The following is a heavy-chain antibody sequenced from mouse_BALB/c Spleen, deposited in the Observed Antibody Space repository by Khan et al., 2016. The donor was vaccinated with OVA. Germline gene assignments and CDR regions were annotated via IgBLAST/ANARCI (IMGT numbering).Heavy chain of an antibody. J-gene: IGHJ3*01. CDR2: VSTGGGYT. Sequence: EVELVESGGDLVKPGGSLKLSCAASGFTFSTYGMSWVRQTPDKRLEWVATVSTGGGYTYYPDSVKGRFTISRDNAKHTLYLQMSSLKSDDTAMFYCARLAYYYDSEGFAYWGQGTLVTVSA. CDR1: GFTFSTYG. D-gene: IGHD1-1*01. V-gene: IGHV5-6*01. CDR3: ARLAYYYDSEGFAY.